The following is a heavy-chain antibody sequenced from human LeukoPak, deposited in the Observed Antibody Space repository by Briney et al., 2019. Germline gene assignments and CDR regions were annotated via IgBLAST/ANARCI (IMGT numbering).Heavy chain of an antibody. D-gene: IGHD4-11*01. CDR3: ATGTTVSYYYYYMDV. V-gene: IGHV1-2*02. J-gene: IGHJ6*03. CDR2: INPNSGGT. Sequence: GASVKVSCKASGYTFTGYYMHWVRQAPGQGLEWMGWINPNSGGTNYAQKFQGRVTMTRATSISTAYMELSSLRSEDTAVYYCATGTTVSYYYYYMDVWGKGTTVTVSS. CDR1: GYTFTGYY.